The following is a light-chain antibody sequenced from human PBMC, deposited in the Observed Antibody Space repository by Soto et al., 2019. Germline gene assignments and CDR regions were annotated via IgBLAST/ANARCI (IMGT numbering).Light chain of an antibody. J-gene: IGKJ5*01. Sequence: EVVLTQSPGTLSLSPGGRATLSCRASQSVSRRLAWYQQRPGQSPRLLISGASMRATGIPDRFSGSGSGTGFSLTISRLEPEDFAVYYCQQYGSSPITFGQGTRLEIK. V-gene: IGKV3-20*01. CDR3: QQYGSSPIT. CDR2: GAS. CDR1: QSVSRR.